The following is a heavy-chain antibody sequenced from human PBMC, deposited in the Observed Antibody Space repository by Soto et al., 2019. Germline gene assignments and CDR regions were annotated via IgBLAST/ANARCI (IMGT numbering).Heavy chain of an antibody. D-gene: IGHD3-9*01. V-gene: IGHV4-31*03. Sequence: HVQLQESGPGLVKPSQTLSLTCTVSGGSISSGGYYWSWIRQHPGKGLEWIGYIYYSGSTYYNPSLKSRVTISVDTSKNHFSLKLSSVTAADTAVYYCARDPESDILAGYPTGQGRGIWGQGTMVTVSS. J-gene: IGHJ3*02. CDR2: IYYSGST. CDR1: GGSISSGGYY. CDR3: ARDPESDILAGYPTGQGRGI.